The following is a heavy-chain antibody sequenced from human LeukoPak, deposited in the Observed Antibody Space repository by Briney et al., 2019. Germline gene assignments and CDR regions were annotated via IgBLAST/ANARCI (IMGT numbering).Heavy chain of an antibody. V-gene: IGHV3-23*01. CDR1: GFTFSTCV. CDR3: AKVRTYFYHGLDV. Sequence: GSLRLSCAASGFTFSTCVKSWVRQAPGKGLEWVSGISGTTSGTYYADSVKGRFTISRDNSKNTLFLQVNSLRAEDTAVYYCAKVRTYFYHGLDVWGQGTTVTVSS. D-gene: IGHD1-14*01. CDR2: ISGTTSGT. J-gene: IGHJ6*02.